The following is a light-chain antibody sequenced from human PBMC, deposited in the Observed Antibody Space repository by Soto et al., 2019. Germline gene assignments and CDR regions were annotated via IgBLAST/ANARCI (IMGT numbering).Light chain of an antibody. CDR2: GAS. V-gene: IGKV3-15*01. CDR3: QQYNNWPPIT. J-gene: IGKJ5*01. CDR1: QSVRSN. Sequence: ETVLTQSPGTLSVSPGERATLSCRASQSVRSNLAWFQQRPGQTPRLLIHGASIRAPDVPARFSGSGSGTEFTLTISSLQSEDFAVYYCQQYNNWPPITFGQGTRLEIK.